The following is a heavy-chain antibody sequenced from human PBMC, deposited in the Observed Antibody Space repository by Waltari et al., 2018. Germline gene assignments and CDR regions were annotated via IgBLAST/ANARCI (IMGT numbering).Heavy chain of an antibody. V-gene: IGHV5-51*01. CDR2: IYPGDSDT. CDR3: ARGALSGIAARHFDY. CDR1: GYSFTSSW. Sequence: EVQLVQSGAEVKKPGESLKISCKGSGYSFTSSWIGWVRQLPGKGLEWMGIIYPGDSDTRYSPSFQGQVTISADKSISTAYLQWSSLKASDTAMYYCARGALSGIAARHFDYWGQGTLVTVSS. J-gene: IGHJ4*02. D-gene: IGHD6-6*01.